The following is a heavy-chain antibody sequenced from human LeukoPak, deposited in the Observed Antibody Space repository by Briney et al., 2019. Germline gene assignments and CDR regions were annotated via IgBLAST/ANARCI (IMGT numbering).Heavy chain of an antibody. CDR3: ARAGRIVGAPPGDYYYYMDV. CDR1: GYTFTSYG. Sequence: ASVKVSCKASGYTFTSYGISWVRQAPGQGLEWMGWISAYNGNTNYAQKLQGRATMTTDTSTSTAYMELRSLRSDDTAVYYCARAGRIVGAPPGDYYYYMDVWGKGTTVTVSS. J-gene: IGHJ6*03. CDR2: ISAYNGNT. D-gene: IGHD1-26*01. V-gene: IGHV1-18*01.